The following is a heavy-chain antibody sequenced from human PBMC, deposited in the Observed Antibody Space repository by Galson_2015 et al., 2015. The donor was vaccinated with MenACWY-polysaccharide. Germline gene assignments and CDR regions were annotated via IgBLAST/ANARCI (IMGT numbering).Heavy chain of an antibody. V-gene: IGHV3-23*01. J-gene: IGHJ4*02. D-gene: IGHD2-2*01. CDR2: IGGSGSNT. Sequence: SLRLSCAASGFTFSNYAMSWVRQAPGKGLEWVSTIGGSGSNTHYADSVKGRFTISRDNSQNALSLQMNNLRAEDTAVYYCARVRYSTGKYQFDYWGQGTLVAVSS. CDR3: ARVRYSTGKYQFDY. CDR1: GFTFSNYA.